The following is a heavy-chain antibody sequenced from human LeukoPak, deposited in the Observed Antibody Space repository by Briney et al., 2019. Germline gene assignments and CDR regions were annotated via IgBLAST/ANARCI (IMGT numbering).Heavy chain of an antibody. D-gene: IGHD3-22*01. V-gene: IGHV4-34*01. Sequence: KASETLSLTCAVYGGSFSGYYWSWIRQPPGKGLEWIGEINHSGSTNYNPSLKSRVTISVDTSKNQFSLKLSSVTAADTAVYYCARAPIDSSGYYVRAAHLYYYYGMDVWGQGTTVTVSS. J-gene: IGHJ6*02. CDR2: INHSGST. CDR3: ARAPIDSSGYYVRAAHLYYYYGMDV. CDR1: GGSFSGYY.